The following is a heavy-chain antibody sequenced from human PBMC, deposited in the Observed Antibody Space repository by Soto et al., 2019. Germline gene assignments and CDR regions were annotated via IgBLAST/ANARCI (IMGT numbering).Heavy chain of an antibody. J-gene: IGHJ6*02. D-gene: IGHD2-15*01. CDR1: GFTFSSYA. V-gene: IGHV3-23*01. CDR2: ISGSGGST. CDR3: ATRRNLYCSGGSCYDLYYYYYYGMDV. Sequence: PGGSLRLSCAASGFTFSSYAMSWVRQAPGKGLEWVSAISGSGGSTYYADSVKGRFTISRDNSKNTLYLQMNSLRAEDTAVYYCATRRNLYCSGGSCYDLYYYYYYGMDVWGQGTTVTVSS.